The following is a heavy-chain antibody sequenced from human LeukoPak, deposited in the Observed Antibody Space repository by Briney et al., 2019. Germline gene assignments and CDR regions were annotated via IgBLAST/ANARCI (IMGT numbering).Heavy chain of an antibody. J-gene: IGHJ4*02. D-gene: IGHD5-12*01. CDR1: GFTFSSYS. CDR3: ARDPVRLGYSGYGDY. Sequence: GGSLRLSCAASGFTFSSYSMNWVRQAPGKGLEWVSSISSSSSYIYYADSAKGRFTISRDNAKNSLYLQMNSLRAEDTAVYYCARDPVRLGYSGYGDYWGQGTLVTVSS. V-gene: IGHV3-21*01. CDR2: ISSSSSYI.